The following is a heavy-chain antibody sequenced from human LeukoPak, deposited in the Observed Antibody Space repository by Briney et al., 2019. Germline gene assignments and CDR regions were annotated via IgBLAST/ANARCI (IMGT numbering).Heavy chain of an antibody. CDR1: GYTFTIYG. CDR2: ISAYNGNT. Sequence: ASVTVSFKASGYTFTIYGISWLGQAPGQGREGMGWISAYNGNTNYAQKLQGRVTMTTDTSTSTAYMDLRSLRSDDTAVYYCARGVAVARYGMDVWGQGTTVTVSS. CDR3: ARGVAVARYGMDV. J-gene: IGHJ6*02. V-gene: IGHV1-18*01. D-gene: IGHD6-19*01.